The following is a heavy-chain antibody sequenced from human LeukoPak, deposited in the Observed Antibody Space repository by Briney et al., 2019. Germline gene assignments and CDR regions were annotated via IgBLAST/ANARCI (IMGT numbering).Heavy chain of an antibody. V-gene: IGHV3-74*01. CDR3: ARDLDTAMGDFDY. D-gene: IGHD5-18*01. Sequence: GGSLRLSCAASGFTFSSYWMHWVRQAPGKGLVRVSRINSDGSSTSYADSVKGRFTISRDNAKNTLYLQMNSLRAEDTAVYYCARDLDTAMGDFDYWGQGTLVTVSS. CDR1: GFTFSSYW. J-gene: IGHJ4*02. CDR2: INSDGSST.